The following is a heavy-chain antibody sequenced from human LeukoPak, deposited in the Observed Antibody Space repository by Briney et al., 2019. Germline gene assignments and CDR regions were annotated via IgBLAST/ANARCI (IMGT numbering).Heavy chain of an antibody. CDR3: GRDRVLLRAGFDP. D-gene: IGHD3-10*01. CDR1: GGSVSSGSYY. Sequence: SETLSLTCTVSGGSVSSGSYYWSWIRQPPGKGLEWIGYIYYSGSTNYNPSLKSRVTISVDTSKNQFSLKLSSVTAADTAVYYCGRDRVLLRAGFDPWGQGTLVTVSS. CDR2: IYYSGST. J-gene: IGHJ5*02. V-gene: IGHV4-61*01.